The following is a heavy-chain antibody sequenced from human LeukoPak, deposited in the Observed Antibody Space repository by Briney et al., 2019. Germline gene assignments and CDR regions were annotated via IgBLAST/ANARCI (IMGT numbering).Heavy chain of an antibody. CDR1: GFTFSSHW. D-gene: IGHD1-26*01. J-gene: IGHJ4*02. V-gene: IGHV3-74*01. CDR2: IKYDASST. Sequence: PGGSLRLSCADSGFTFSSHWMHWVRQAPGKGLVWVSRIKYDASSTSYADSVKGRFTISRDNAKNTLYLQMNRLRAEDTAVYYCARGATYAYYQDYWGQGTLVTVSS. CDR3: ARGATYAYYQDY.